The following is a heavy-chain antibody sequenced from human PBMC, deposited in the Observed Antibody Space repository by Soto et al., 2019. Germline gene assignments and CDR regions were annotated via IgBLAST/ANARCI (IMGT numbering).Heavy chain of an antibody. CDR3: ARDIAVAGTNTY. V-gene: IGHV1-3*01. CDR2: INAGNGNT. J-gene: IGHJ4*02. Sequence: QVQLVQSGAEVKKPGASVKVSCKASGYTFTSYAMHWVRQAPGQRLEWMGWINAGNGNTKDSQKFQGRVTITRDTSASTAYMELSSLRSEDTAVYYCARDIAVAGTNTYWGQGTLVTVSS. D-gene: IGHD6-13*01. CDR1: GYTFTSYA.